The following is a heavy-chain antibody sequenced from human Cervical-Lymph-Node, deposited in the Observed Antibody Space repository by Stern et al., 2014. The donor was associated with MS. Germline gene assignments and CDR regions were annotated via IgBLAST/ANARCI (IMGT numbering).Heavy chain of an antibody. CDR1: GYTFTTYG. Sequence: QDQLVQSGAEVKKPGASVKVSCKASGYTFTTYGISWVRQAPGQGLEWMAWISTYTGNTKYAQKLQGRVTMTTDTSTSTAYMELRSLRSDDTAVYYCARVGGSAYYFDYWGQGTLVTVSS. D-gene: IGHD3-22*01. CDR3: ARVGGSAYYFDY. J-gene: IGHJ4*02. V-gene: IGHV1-18*01. CDR2: ISTYTGNT.